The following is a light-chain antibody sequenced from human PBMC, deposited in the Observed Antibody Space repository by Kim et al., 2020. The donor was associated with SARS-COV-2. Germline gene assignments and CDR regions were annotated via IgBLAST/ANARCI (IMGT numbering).Light chain of an antibody. J-gene: IGKJ4*01. CDR1: RSTDTY. CDR3: QQSYSTPFT. V-gene: IGKV1-39*01. CDR2: AAS. Sequence: ASVGDRVTITCRASRSTDTYLNWYQQKVGKAPKLLIYAASSLQSGVPSRLSGSGSGTDFTLTISSLQPEDFATYYCQQSYSTPFTFGGGTKVDIK.